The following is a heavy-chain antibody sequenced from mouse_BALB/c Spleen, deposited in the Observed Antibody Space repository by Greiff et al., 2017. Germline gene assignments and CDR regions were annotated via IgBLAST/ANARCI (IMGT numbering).Heavy chain of an antibody. CDR3: TRDLYDGYYFFAY. V-gene: IGHV1-69*02. CDR2: IYPSDSYT. J-gene: IGHJ3*01. Sequence: VQLQQPGAELVRPGASVKLSCKASGYTFTSYWINWVKQRPGQGLEWIGNIYPSDSYTNYNQKFKDKATLTVDKSSSTAYMQLSSPTSEDSAVYYCTRDLYDGYYFFAYWGQGTLVTVSA. D-gene: IGHD2-3*01. CDR1: GYTFTSYW.